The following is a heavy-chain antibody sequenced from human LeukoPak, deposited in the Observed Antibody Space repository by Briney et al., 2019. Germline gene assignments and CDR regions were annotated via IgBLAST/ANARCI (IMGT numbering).Heavy chain of an antibody. J-gene: IGHJ4*02. CDR3: ARDRAPGAAAGTNY. CDR2: INWNGGST. Sequence: GGSLRLSCAASGFTFDDYGMSWVRQAPGKGLEWVSGINWNGGSTGYADSVKGRFTISRDNAKNSLYLQMNSLRAEDTALYYCARDRAPGAAAGTNYWGQGTLVTVSS. D-gene: IGHD6-13*01. CDR1: GFTFDDYG. V-gene: IGHV3-20*04.